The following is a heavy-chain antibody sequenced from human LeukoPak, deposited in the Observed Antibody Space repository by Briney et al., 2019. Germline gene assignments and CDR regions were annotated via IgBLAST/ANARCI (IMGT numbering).Heavy chain of an antibody. Sequence: GGSLRLSCAASGFTVSSNYMTWVRQAPGKGLEWVSVVYTGGSTYSADSVKGRFTISRDNSKNTLYLQMNSLRAEDTAVYYCARGLAAAGLYFDYWAQGTRVRVSS. V-gene: IGHV3-53*01. CDR2: VYTGGST. CDR3: ARGLAAAGLYFDY. D-gene: IGHD6-13*01. CDR1: GFTVSSNY. J-gene: IGHJ4*02.